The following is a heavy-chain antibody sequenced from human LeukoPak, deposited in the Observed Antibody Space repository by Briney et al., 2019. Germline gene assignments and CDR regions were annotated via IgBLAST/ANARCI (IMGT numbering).Heavy chain of an antibody. CDR2: IFYTGST. CDR1: GGSISSYY. V-gene: IGHV4-59*12. D-gene: IGHD1-1*01. Sequence: SETLSLTCTVSGGSISSYYWSWIRQPPGKGLEWIGYIFYTGSTNYNPSPKSRVTISVDTSKNQFSLQLNSVTPEGTAVYYCARDRPGFPGRLDPWGQGTLVTVSS. CDR3: ARDRPGFPGRLDP. J-gene: IGHJ5*02.